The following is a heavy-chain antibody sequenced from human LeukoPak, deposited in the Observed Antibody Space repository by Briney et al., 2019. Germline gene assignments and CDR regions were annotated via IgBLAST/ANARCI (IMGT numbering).Heavy chain of an antibody. Sequence: GASVTVSCKASGYTFTGYYMHWVRQAPGQGLEWMGWINPNSGGTNYAQKFQGRVTMTRDTSISTAYMELSRLRSDDTAVYYCARVYSMGATTTLCYWGQGTLVTVSS. V-gene: IGHV1-2*02. D-gene: IGHD1-26*01. CDR1: GYTFTGYY. CDR2: INPNSGGT. J-gene: IGHJ4*02. CDR3: ARVYSMGATTTLCY.